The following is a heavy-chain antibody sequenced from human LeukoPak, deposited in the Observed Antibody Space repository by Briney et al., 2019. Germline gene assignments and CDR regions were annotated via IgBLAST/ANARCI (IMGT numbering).Heavy chain of an antibody. CDR2: INPNSGGT. J-gene: IGHJ5*02. D-gene: IGHD2-2*01. V-gene: IGHV1-2*02. CDR1: GYTFTGYY. CDR3: ARDPSSTSNWFDP. Sequence: ASVKVSCKACGYTFTGYYMHWVRQAPGQGLEWMGWINPNSGGTNYAQKFQGRVTMTRDTSISTAYMELSRLRSDDTAVYYCARDPSSTSNWFDPWGQGTLVTVSS.